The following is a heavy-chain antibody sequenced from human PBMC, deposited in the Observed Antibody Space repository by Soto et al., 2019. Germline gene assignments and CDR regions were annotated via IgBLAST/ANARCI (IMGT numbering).Heavy chain of an antibody. CDR3: AASKWLRFSAFDY. D-gene: IGHD5-12*01. V-gene: IGHV1-58*02. CDR1: GFTFTSSA. CDR2: IVVGSGNA. J-gene: IGHJ4*02. Sequence: SVKVSCKASGFTFTSSAMHWVRQARGQRLEWIGWIVVGSGNANYAQKFQERVTITRDMSTSTAYMELSSLRSEDTAVYYCAASKWLRFSAFDYWGQETLVTVSS.